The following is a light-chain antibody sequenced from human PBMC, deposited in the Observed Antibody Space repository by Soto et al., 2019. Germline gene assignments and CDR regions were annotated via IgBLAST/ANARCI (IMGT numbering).Light chain of an antibody. Sequence: EIVLTQSPGTLSLSPGERGTLSCRASQSVSSSYLAWYQQKPGQAPRLLIFGTSRRATGIPDRFSGSGSGTDFTLSISRLEPEDFAVYYCQQYASSPLLTFGGGTKVDIK. CDR1: QSVSSSY. J-gene: IGKJ4*01. V-gene: IGKV3-20*01. CDR3: QQYASSPLLT. CDR2: GTS.